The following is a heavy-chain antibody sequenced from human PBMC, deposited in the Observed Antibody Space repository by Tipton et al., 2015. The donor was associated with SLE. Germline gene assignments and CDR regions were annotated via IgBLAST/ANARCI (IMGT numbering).Heavy chain of an antibody. V-gene: IGHV4-39*01. D-gene: IGHD2-21*02. J-gene: IGHJ2*01. CDR2: IYYSGTT. CDR3: TRGDDLTGLGWYFNL. Sequence: TLSLTCSVSDVSISSSGYYWGWIRQPPGKGLEWIGSIYYSGTTYYNPSLKSRITVSVDTSKNQVALRLTSVTAADTALYYCTRGDDLTGLGWYFNLWGRGSLVTVSS. CDR1: DVSISSSGYY.